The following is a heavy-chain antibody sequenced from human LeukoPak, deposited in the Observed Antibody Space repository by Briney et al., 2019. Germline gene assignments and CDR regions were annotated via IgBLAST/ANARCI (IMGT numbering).Heavy chain of an antibody. CDR1: GGSISNGGYY. Sequence: PSETLSLTSTVSGGSISNGGYYWSWIRQHPGKGLEWIGYISYSGTTFYSPSLKSRVVISVATSKNQFSLKLNSVTAADTAVYYCAREGEYSYGTIDYWGQGTLVTVSS. J-gene: IGHJ4*02. V-gene: IGHV4-31*03. CDR2: ISYSGTT. CDR3: AREGEYSYGTIDY. D-gene: IGHD5-18*01.